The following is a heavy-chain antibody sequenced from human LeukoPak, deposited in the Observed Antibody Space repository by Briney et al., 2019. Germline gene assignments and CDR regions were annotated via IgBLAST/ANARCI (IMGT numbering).Heavy chain of an antibody. CDR2: INTNTGNP. CDR3: ARGGGPNYYDSRGYGNYFDY. Sequence: ASVTVSCKASGYTFTSYAMNWVRQAPGQGLEWMGWINTNTGNPTYAQGFTGRFVFSLDTSVSTAYLQISSLKAEDTAVYYCARGGGPNYYDSRGYGNYFDYWGQGTLVTVSS. D-gene: IGHD3-22*01. CDR1: GYTFTSYA. J-gene: IGHJ4*02. V-gene: IGHV7-4-1*02.